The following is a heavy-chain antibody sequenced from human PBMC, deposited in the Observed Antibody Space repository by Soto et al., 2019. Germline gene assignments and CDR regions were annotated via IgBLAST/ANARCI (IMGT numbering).Heavy chain of an antibody. D-gene: IGHD3-9*01. CDR3: ARESPFDPGDY. CDR1: GFTFSSYG. CDR2: FWFDGSSK. Sequence: QAQLVESGGGVVQPGRSLRLSCAASGFTFSSYGMHWVRQAPGTGLEWVAVFWFDGSSKYYADSVKGRFTISRDNSKNTLYLQRNSLRDEDTGVYYSARESPFDPGDYWGQGTLVTVSS. J-gene: IGHJ4*02. V-gene: IGHV3-33*01.